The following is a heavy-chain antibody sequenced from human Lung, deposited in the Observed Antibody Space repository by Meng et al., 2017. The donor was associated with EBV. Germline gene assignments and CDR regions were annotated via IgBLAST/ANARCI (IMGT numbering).Heavy chain of an antibody. V-gene: IGHV6-1*01. J-gene: IGHJ2*01. Sequence: QVQPQQPGPGLVKPSQTLSLTCAISGDSVSSNTAAWNWIRQSPSRGLEWLGRTYYRSKWYTDYAVFVKSRITINPDTSKNQLSLQLNSVTPEDTAVYYCARGATSVFDLWGRGTLVTVSS. CDR1: GDSVSSNTAA. CDR2: TYYRSKWYT. CDR3: ARGATSVFDL.